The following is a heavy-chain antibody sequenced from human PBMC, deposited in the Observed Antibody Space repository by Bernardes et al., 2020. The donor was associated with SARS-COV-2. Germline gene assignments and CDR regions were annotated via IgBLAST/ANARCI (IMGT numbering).Heavy chain of an antibody. CDR1: GFTFSIYA. V-gene: IGHV3-23*01. CDR2: IGNSDGST. Sequence: SLRLSCAASGFTFSIYAMTWVRQAPGKGLEWVSAIGNSDGSTYYADSVKGRFTISRDNSRNTPHLQVNGLTGDDTAVYYCAKDALPIGVPGAGAFDVWGHGTMVTVTS. CDR3: AKDALPIGVPGAGAFDV. J-gene: IGHJ3*01. D-gene: IGHD6-19*01.